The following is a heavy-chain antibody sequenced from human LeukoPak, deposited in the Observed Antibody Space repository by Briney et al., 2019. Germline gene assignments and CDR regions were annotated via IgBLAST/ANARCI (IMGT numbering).Heavy chain of an antibody. Sequence: GGSLRLSCAASGFTFSTYAVSWIRQAPGKGLEWVSIISGSGGRTYYADSVKGWFTISRDNSKNTLYLQMNSLRAEDTAVYYCAKERVTTTAFDYWGQGTLVTVSS. CDR1: GFTFSTYA. CDR3: AKERVTTTAFDY. CDR2: ISGSGGRT. D-gene: IGHD1-1*01. V-gene: IGHV3-23*01. J-gene: IGHJ4*02.